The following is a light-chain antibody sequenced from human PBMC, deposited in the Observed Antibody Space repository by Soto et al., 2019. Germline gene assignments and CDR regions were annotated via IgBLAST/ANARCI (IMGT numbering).Light chain of an antibody. CDR3: QQYNSYPWT. CDR2: DAS. V-gene: IGKV1-5*01. J-gene: IGKJ1*01. Sequence: DIQMTQSPSTLSASVGDRVTITCRASQSISSWLAWYQQKPGKAPKLLIYDASSLESGVPSRFSGSGSGTEFTLTISGLQPDDFVTYYCQQYNSYPWTFGQGTNVDIK. CDR1: QSISSW.